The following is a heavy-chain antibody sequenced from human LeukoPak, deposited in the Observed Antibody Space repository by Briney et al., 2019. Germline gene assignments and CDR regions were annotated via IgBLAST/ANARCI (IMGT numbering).Heavy chain of an antibody. CDR3: ARTASGYDSMSWFDP. Sequence: SETLSLTCTVSGGSISSSSYYWGWIRQPPGKGLEWIGSIYYSGSTYYNPSLKSRVTISVDTSKNQFSLKPSSVAAADTAVYYCARTASGYDSMSWFDPWGQGTLVTVSS. CDR2: IYYSGST. D-gene: IGHD5-12*01. V-gene: IGHV4-39*01. CDR1: GGSISSSSYY. J-gene: IGHJ5*02.